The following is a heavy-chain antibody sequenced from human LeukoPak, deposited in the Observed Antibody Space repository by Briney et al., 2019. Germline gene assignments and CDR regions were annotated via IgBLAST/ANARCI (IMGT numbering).Heavy chain of an antibody. V-gene: IGHV4-34*01. CDR1: GGSFSGYY. CDR2: INHSGST. D-gene: IGHD3-10*01. CDR3: AGSKLLWFGELQHDAFDI. J-gene: IGHJ3*02. Sequence: SETLSLTCAVYGGSFSGYYWSWIRQPPGKGLEWIGEINHSGSTNYNPSLKSRVTISVDTSKNQFSLKLSSVTAADTAVYYCAGSKLLWFGELQHDAFDIWGQGTMVTVSS.